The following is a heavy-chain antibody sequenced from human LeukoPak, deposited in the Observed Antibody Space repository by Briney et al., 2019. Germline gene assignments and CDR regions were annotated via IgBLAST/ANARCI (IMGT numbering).Heavy chain of an antibody. CDR1: GFTFSSYE. D-gene: IGHD6-19*01. CDR3: ARYQWLQSFDH. Sequence: GGSLRLSCAASGFTFSSYEMNWVRQAPGKGLEWVSYISSSGRTTYYADSVKGRFTISRDNAKNSLFLQMNSLRAEDTALYYCARYQWLQSFDHWGQGTLVTVSS. J-gene: IGHJ4*02. CDR2: ISSSGRTT. V-gene: IGHV3-48*03.